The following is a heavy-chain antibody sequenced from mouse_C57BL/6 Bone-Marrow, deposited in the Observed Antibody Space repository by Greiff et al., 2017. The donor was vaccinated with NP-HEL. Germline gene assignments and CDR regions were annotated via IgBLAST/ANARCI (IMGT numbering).Heavy chain of an antibody. CDR3: AKDSSGFWFAY. CDR1: GYTFTSYW. D-gene: IGHD3-2*02. J-gene: IGHJ3*01. V-gene: IGHV1-59*01. CDR2: IDPSDSYT. Sequence: QVQLQQPGAELVRPGTSVTLSCKASGYTFTSYWMHWVKQRPGQGLEWIGVIDPSDSYTNYNQKFKGKATLTVDTSSSTAYMQLSSLTSEDSAVYYCAKDSSGFWFAYWGQGTLVTVSA.